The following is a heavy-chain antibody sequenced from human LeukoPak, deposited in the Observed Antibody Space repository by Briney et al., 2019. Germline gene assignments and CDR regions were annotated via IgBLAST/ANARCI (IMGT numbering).Heavy chain of an antibody. J-gene: IGHJ6*03. CDR2: IKQDGSEK. Sequence: HPGGSLRLSCAASGFTFSSYSMNWVRQAPGKGLEWVANIKQDGSEKYYVDSVKGRFTISRDNAKNSLYLQMNSLRAEDTAVYYCAGYTAMVPKNQNYYYYYYMDVWGKGTTVTVSS. CDR1: GFTFSSYS. D-gene: IGHD5-18*01. CDR3: AGYTAMVPKNQNYYYYYYMDV. V-gene: IGHV3-7*01.